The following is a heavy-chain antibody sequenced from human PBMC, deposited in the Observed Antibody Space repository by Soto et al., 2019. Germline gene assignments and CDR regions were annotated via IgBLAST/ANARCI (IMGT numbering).Heavy chain of an antibody. Sequence: HPGGSLRLSCAASGFTFSSYAMSWVRQAPGKGLEWVSAISGSGGSTYYADSVKGRFTISRDNSKNTLYLQMNSLRAEDTAVYYCGKGCSGGSCYYYYYGMDVWGQGTTVTVS. CDR1: GFTFSSYA. CDR3: GKGCSGGSCYYYYYGMDV. J-gene: IGHJ6*02. D-gene: IGHD2-15*01. CDR2: ISGSGGST. V-gene: IGHV3-23*01.